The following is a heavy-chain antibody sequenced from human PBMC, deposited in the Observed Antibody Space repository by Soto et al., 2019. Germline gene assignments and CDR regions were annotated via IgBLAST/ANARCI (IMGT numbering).Heavy chain of an antibody. D-gene: IGHD3-22*01. Sequence: ASVKVSSKASGYSLRGNYIHWERQTPGQGLEWMVWINPNSSGTVYAQKFQGRVTMTRDTSLTTVYMQLNRLTSDDSAVYYCARDLIVDGPDNYAMEVWGQGPTVIV. J-gene: IGHJ6*01. CDR3: ARDLIVDGPDNYAMEV. CDR1: GYSLRGNY. V-gene: IGHV1-2*02. CDR2: INPNSSGT.